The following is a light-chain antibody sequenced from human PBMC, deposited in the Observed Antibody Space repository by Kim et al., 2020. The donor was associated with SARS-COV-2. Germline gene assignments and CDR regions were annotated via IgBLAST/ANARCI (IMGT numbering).Light chain of an antibody. CDR1: QDISSY. J-gene: IGKJ2*01. CDR3: QQYYVYPYT. CDR2: AAS. Sequence: AIRMTQSPSSLSASTGDRVTVTCRASQDISSYLAWYQQIPGKSPKLLIYAASTLQSGVPSRFSGSGSGTDFSLTIDCLQSEDFATYFCQQYYVYPYTFGQGTKLEIK. V-gene: IGKV1-8*01.